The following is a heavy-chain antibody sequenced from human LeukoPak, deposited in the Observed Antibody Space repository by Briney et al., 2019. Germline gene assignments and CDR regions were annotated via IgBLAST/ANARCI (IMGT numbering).Heavy chain of an antibody. D-gene: IGHD6-19*01. CDR3: ARLPDVSGWPVDY. V-gene: IGHV4-59*01. CDR2: IRYSGRT. Sequence: SETLSLTCTASDDSINRDFWTWIRQPPGKGLEWIGYIRYSGRTEYNPSLKSRVTISIQTSKNQFSLKLTSVAAADTAIYYCARLPDVSGWPVDYWGQGILVTVSS. J-gene: IGHJ4*02. CDR1: DDSINRDF.